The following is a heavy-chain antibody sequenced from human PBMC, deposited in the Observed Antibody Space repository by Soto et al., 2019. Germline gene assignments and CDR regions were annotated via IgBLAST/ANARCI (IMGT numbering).Heavy chain of an antibody. J-gene: IGHJ6*02. CDR3: ASRYSGYESYYGMDV. Sequence: ASVKVSCKASGYTFTGHYMHWVRQAPGQGLEWMGWINPNSGGTNYAQKFQGRVTMTRDTSISTAYMELSRLRSDDTAVYYCASRYSGYESYYGMDVWGQGTTVTVSS. V-gene: IGHV1-2*02. CDR1: GYTFTGHY. CDR2: INPNSGGT. D-gene: IGHD5-12*01.